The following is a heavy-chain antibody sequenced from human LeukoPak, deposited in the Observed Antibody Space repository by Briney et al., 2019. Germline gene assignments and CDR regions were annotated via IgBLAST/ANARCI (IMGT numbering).Heavy chain of an antibody. CDR2: IYYSGST. V-gene: IGHV4-59*01. CDR3: ARVHFYGSGYMDV. J-gene: IGHJ6*03. Sequence: SETLSLTCTVSGGSISSYYWSWIRQPPGKGLEWIGYIYYSGSTNYNPSLKSRATISVDTSTDQVSLKLTSVTAADTAVYYCARVHFYGSGYMDVWGKGTTVTVSS. D-gene: IGHD3-10*01. CDR1: GGSISSYY.